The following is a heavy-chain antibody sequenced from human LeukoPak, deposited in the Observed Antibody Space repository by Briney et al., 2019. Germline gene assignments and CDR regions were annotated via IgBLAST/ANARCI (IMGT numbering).Heavy chain of an antibody. CDR2: ISHDGRTK. D-gene: IGHD5-24*01. CDR3: ARPSPPGDGYNPPDH. Sequence: GSLRLSCVVSGFNFVNFAMHWVRQPLGKGLEWVAVISHDGRTKYYADSMKGRITISRDNSKNTLFLQMNNLRSEDTAVYFCARPSPPGDGYNPPDHWGQGTLVTVSS. CDR1: GFNFVNFA. V-gene: IGHV3-30*04. J-gene: IGHJ4*02.